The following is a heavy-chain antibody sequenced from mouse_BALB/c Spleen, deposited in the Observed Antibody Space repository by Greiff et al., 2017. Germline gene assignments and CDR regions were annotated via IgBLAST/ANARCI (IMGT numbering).Heavy chain of an antibody. CDR2: ISYSGST. Sequence: EVKLVESGPGLVKPSQSLSLTCTVTGYSITSDYAWNWIRQFPGNKLEWMGYISYSGSTSYNPSLKSRISITRDTSKNQFFLQLNSVTTEDTATYYCARHGSKGGYFDYWGQGTTLTVSS. D-gene: IGHD1-1*01. CDR3: ARHGSKGGYFDY. CDR1: GYSITSDYA. V-gene: IGHV3-2*02. J-gene: IGHJ2*01.